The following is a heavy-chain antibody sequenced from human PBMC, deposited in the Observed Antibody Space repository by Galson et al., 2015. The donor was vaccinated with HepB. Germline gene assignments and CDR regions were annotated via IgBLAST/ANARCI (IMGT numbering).Heavy chain of an antibody. CDR2: ISGYNENT. Sequence: SVKVSCKASGYIFTTYGITWVRQAPGQGLEWMGWISGYNENTNYAQKFQGRVTMTKDTSTSTAYMELRSLRSDDTAVYYCARDDREYCTTSSCYMAYWGQGTLVTVSS. D-gene: IGHD2-8*01. CDR3: ARDDREYCTTSSCYMAY. V-gene: IGHV1-18*01. J-gene: IGHJ4*02. CDR1: GYIFTTYG.